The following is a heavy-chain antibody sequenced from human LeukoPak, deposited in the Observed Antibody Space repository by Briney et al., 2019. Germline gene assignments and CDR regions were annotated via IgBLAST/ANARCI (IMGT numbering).Heavy chain of an antibody. J-gene: IGHJ4*02. V-gene: IGHV1-18*01. D-gene: IGHD1-26*01. CDR2: ISAYNGNT. CDR1: GYTFTSYG. CDR3: ARASSGSYLDYFDY. Sequence: ASVKVSCTASGYTFTSYGISWVRQAPGQGLEGMGWISAYNGNTNYEQTLQGRVTMTTDTSTSTAYMELRSLRSDDTAVYYCARASSGSYLDYFDYWGQGTLVTVSS.